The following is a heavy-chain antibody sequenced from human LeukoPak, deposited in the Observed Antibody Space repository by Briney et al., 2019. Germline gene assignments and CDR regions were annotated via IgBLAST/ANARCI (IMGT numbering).Heavy chain of an antibody. CDR2: ISYSGAT. CDR3: ARDGFYYHYYMDV. Sequence: SETLSLTCTLSGGSVTSSSYFWGWIRQPPGKGLEWIGSISYSGATYYNPSLKSRVSISVHTSKSQFSLKLSSVTAADTAVYYCARDGFYYHYYMDVWGEGTTVIVSS. D-gene: IGHD1-14*01. CDR1: GGSVTSSSYF. V-gene: IGHV4-39*07. J-gene: IGHJ6*03.